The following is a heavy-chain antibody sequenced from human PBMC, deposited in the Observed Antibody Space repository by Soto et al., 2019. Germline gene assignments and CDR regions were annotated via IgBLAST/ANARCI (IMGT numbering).Heavy chain of an antibody. CDR1: GYTFTSYD. Sequence: ASVKVSCKASGYTFTSYDINWVRQATGQGLEWMGWMNPNSGKADYAQKFQGRVTMTRNTSTSTAYMELSSLRSEDTALYYCTIGSWSGEVFVIWGEGTMVTVS. CDR2: MNPNSGKA. J-gene: IGHJ3*02. D-gene: IGHD2-21*01. CDR3: TIGSWSGEVFVI. V-gene: IGHV1-8*01.